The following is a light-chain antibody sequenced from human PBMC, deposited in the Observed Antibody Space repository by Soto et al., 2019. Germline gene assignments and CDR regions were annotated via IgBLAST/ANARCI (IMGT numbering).Light chain of an antibody. CDR2: RAF. J-gene: IGKJ3*01. Sequence: DIVLTQSPDTLSLSPGERATLSCRASQSIDNNYLAWYQQKPGRAPRLLIYRAFSRATGIPDRFSASASGTDFSLTISRLEPEDFAVYYCKQYGSSITFGPGTKVD. CDR3: KQYGSSIT. V-gene: IGKV3-20*01. CDR1: QSIDNNY.